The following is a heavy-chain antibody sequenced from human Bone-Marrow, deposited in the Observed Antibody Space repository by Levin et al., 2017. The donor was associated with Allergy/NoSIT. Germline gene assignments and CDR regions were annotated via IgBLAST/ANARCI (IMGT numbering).Heavy chain of an antibody. Sequence: ASVKVSCKASGGTFSSYAISWVRQAPGQGLEWMGRIIPILGIANYAQKFQGRVTITADKSTSTAYMELSSLRSEDTAVYYCAREPGPPAGTFLSYGMDVWGQGTTVTVSS. CDR1: GGTFSSYA. D-gene: IGHD6-13*01. V-gene: IGHV1-69*04. CDR3: AREPGPPAGTFLSYGMDV. J-gene: IGHJ6*02. CDR2: IIPILGIA.